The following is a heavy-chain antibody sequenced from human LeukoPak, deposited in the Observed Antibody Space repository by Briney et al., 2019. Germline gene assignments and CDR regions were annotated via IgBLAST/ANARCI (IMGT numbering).Heavy chain of an antibody. D-gene: IGHD3-3*01. CDR2: ISSSGSII. J-gene: IGHJ4*02. Sequence: PGGSLRLSCAASGFTFSDYYMSWIRQAPGKGLEWVSYISSSGSIIHYADSVKGRFTISRDNAKNSLYLQMNSLRAEDTAVYYCATRNRDYDFWSGYYTLDYWGQGTLVTVSS. V-gene: IGHV3-11*04. CDR1: GFTFSDYY. CDR3: ATRNRDYDFWSGYYTLDY.